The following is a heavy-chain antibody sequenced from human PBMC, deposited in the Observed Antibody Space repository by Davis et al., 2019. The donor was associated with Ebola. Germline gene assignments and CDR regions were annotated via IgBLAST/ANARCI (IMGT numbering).Heavy chain of an antibody. CDR2: ILGRDSTI. CDR1: GFTFSSYS. D-gene: IGHD7-27*01. J-gene: IGHJ4*02. V-gene: IGHV3-48*04. Sequence: GSLRLSCAASGFTFSSYSMNWVRQAPGKGLEWVSYILGRDSTIYYADSVQGRFTISRDNAQNSLYLQMNSLRAEDTAVYYCARGGWGTPIDYWGQGTLVTVSS. CDR3: ARGGWGTPIDY.